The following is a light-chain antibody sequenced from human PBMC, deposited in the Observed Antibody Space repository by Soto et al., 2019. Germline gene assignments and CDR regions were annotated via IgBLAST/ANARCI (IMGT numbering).Light chain of an antibody. CDR2: KIS. J-gene: IGKJ1*01. CDR1: ESLVHSDGNTY. CDR3: MQATQLSWT. V-gene: IGKV2-24*01. Sequence: DIVMTQTPLSSPVTLGQPASISCRSSESLVHSDGNTYLSWLHQRPGQPPRLLIYKISKRLPGVPERISGSGAGTEVTVKISRVEAEDGGIYYCMQATQLSWTCGQGTKVEI.